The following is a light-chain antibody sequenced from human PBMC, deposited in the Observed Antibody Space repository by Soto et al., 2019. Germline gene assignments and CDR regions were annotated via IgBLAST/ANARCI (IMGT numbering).Light chain of an antibody. CDR2: GAS. CDR3: QQHNNWPWT. V-gene: IGKV3D-20*02. Sequence: EIVWTQSPFTLSFYPGEIAIFSCRASQSVASTYLAWYQQKPGQAPRLLIYGASSRATGIPDRFSGGGSGTDFTLTISRLEPEDFAVYHCQQHNNWPWTFGQGTKVDIK. CDR1: QSVASTY. J-gene: IGKJ1*01.